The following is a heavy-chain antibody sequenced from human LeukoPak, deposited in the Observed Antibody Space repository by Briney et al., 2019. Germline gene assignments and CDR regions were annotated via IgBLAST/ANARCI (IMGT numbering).Heavy chain of an antibody. CDR1: GFTFSDYY. CDR3: ARGLWYYYDSSGYPYYFDY. V-gene: IGHV3-30-3*01. J-gene: IGHJ4*02. CDR2: ISYDGSNK. Sequence: GGSLRLSCAASGFTFSDYYMSWIRQAPGKGLEWVAVISYDGSNKYYADSVKGRFTISRDNSKNTLYLQMNSPRAEDTAVYYCARGLWYYYDSSGYPYYFDYWGQGTLVTVSS. D-gene: IGHD3-22*01.